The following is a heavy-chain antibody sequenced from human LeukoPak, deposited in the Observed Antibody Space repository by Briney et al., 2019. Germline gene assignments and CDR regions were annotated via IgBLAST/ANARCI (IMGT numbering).Heavy chain of an antibody. V-gene: IGHV3-73*01. Sequence: GGSLRLSCAASGFTFSDSDIHWVRQASGKGLEWVGRITTKRSNYATAYTASVKGRFTISRHDSENTAYLQMNSLKTEDTALYYCTTYRSGHYWGQGTLITVSS. D-gene: IGHD6-19*01. CDR2: ITTKRSNYAT. CDR3: TTYRSGHY. J-gene: IGHJ4*02. CDR1: GFTFSDSD.